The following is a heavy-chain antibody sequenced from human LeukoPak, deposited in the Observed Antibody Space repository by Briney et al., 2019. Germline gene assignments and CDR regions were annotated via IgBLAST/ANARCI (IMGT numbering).Heavy chain of an antibody. D-gene: IGHD4-17*01. CDR3: AKGRRTVTPPYGMDV. Sequence: GGSLRLSCAASGFTFSSYAMSWVRQAPGKGLEWVSAISGSGGGTYYADSVKGRFTISRDNSKNTLYLQVNSLRAEDTAVYYCAKGRRTVTPPYGMDVWGQGTTVTVSS. CDR2: ISGSGGGT. CDR1: GFTFSSYA. V-gene: IGHV3-23*01. J-gene: IGHJ6*02.